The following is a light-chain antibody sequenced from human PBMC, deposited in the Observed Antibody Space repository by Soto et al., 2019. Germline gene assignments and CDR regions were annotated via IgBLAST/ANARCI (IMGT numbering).Light chain of an antibody. CDR3: QRYHSYPGLT. Sequence: AIRMTQSPSSFSASTGDRVTITCRASQGISSYLAWYQQKPGKAPKLLIYAASTLQSGVPSRFSGSGSGTDFTPTIRRLQSEDFATNYSQRYHSYPGLTVGPGTKED. CDR2: AAS. CDR1: QGISSY. J-gene: IGKJ3*01. V-gene: IGKV1-8*01.